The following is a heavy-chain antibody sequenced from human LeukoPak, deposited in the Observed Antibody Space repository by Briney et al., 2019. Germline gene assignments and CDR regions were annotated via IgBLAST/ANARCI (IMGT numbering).Heavy chain of an antibody. V-gene: IGHV4-59*01. J-gene: IGHJ5*02. CDR1: VGSLSRYY. CDR3: ARDSRTEGVLIVPAGA. Sequence: KTSETLSLTCTVSVGSLSRYYWSWIRHPPEETLEWIGYIYYSGRTNYNPSLKSGVTISIDTSKSQFSLKLSSVTAADRAVYYCARDSRTEGVLIVPAGAWGQGILVTVSS. CDR2: IYYSGRT. D-gene: IGHD2-2*01.